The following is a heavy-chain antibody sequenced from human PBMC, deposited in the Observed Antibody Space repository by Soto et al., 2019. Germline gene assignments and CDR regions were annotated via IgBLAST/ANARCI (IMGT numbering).Heavy chain of an antibody. J-gene: IGHJ6*02. CDR2: IRRKANSYTT. CDR1: GLIFSDYH. CDR3: AMLGGWSGGSSGMDV. D-gene: IGHD6-19*01. Sequence: EVQLVESGGGLVQPGGSLKLSCAASGLIFSDYHMDWVRQAPGKGLEWVGRIRRKANSYTTEYAASVKGRFTISRDDSKNSLYLQMYSLKSEETAVYYCAMLGGWSGGSSGMDVWGQGSTVTVSS. V-gene: IGHV3-72*01.